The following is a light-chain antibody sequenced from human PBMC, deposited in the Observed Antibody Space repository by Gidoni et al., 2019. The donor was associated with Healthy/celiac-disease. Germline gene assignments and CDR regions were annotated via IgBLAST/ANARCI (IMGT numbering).Light chain of an antibody. Sequence: QSALTKPASVSGSPGQSSTISCTGTSSDVGGYNYVSWYHQHPGKAPKLMIYEVSNRPSGVSNRFSGSKSGNTASLTISGLQAEDEADYYCSSYTSSSTLSSYVFGTGTKVTVL. CDR1: SSDVGGYNY. CDR3: SSYTSSSTLSSYV. J-gene: IGLJ1*01. V-gene: IGLV2-14*01. CDR2: EVS.